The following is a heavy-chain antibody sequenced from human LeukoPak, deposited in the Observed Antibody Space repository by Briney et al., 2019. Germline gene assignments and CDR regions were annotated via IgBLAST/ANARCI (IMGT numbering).Heavy chain of an antibody. CDR1: GYTFTGYY. CDR3: ARDLDFWSGHDY. D-gene: IGHD3-3*01. J-gene: IGHJ4*02. Sequence: GASVKVSCKASGYTFTGYYMRWVRQAPGQGLEWMGWINPNSGGTNYAQKFQGRVTMTRDTSISTAYMELSRLRSDDTAVYYCARDLDFWSGHDYWGQGTLVTVSS. CDR2: INPNSGGT. V-gene: IGHV1-2*02.